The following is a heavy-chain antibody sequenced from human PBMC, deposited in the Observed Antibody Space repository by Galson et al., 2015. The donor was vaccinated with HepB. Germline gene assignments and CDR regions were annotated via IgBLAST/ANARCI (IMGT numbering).Heavy chain of an antibody. J-gene: IGHJ4*02. CDR1: GFIFRSYG. CDR3: ARDRSSCGDCLDH. V-gene: IGHV3-33*01. CDR2: IYSDGSNK. Sequence: SLRLSCAGSGFIFRSYGIHWVRQAPGKGLEWLAVIYSDGSNKYYADSVKGRFTISRDNPKNTLYLQMTSLRAEDTAVYYCARDRSSCGDCLDHWGQGTLVTVSS. D-gene: IGHD2-21*02.